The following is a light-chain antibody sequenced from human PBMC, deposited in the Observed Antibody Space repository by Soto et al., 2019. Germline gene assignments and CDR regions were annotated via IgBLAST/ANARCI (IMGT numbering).Light chain of an antibody. CDR2: GAS. CDR3: QQSGTSPPVA. Sequence: EIVLTQSPGTLSLSPGERATLSCRASQSVGSRFLAWYQQKPGQAPRLLIYGASNSATGIPDRFSGSGSGTDFTLTISRLEPEDFAVYYCQQSGTSPPVAFGGGNKVEIK. J-gene: IGKJ4*01. CDR1: QSVGSRF. V-gene: IGKV3-20*01.